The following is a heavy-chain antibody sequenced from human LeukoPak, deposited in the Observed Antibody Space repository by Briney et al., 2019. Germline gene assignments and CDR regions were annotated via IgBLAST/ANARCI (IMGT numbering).Heavy chain of an antibody. Sequence: TGGSLRLSCAASGFTFSSYAMNWVRQAPGKGLEWVSSISSSIGYIYYADSVKGRFTISRDNAKNSLYLHMNSLRAEDTALYYCARDRRGIAAAGTDYWGQGTLVTVSS. D-gene: IGHD6-13*01. J-gene: IGHJ4*02. V-gene: IGHV3-21*01. CDR2: ISSSIGYI. CDR1: GFTFSSYA. CDR3: ARDRRGIAAAGTDY.